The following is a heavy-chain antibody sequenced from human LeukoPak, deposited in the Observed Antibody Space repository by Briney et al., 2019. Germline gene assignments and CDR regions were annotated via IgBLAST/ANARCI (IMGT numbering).Heavy chain of an antibody. CDR3: ARDGHYDSSGYWDAFDI. CDR1: GGSVSSSY. D-gene: IGHD3-22*01. V-gene: IGHV4-4*07. CDR2: IYTSGST. J-gene: IGHJ3*02. Sequence: PSETLSLTCTVPGGSVSSSYWSWIRQPAGKGLEWIGRIYTSGSTNYNTSLKSRGTMSVDTSKNQFSLKLSSVTAADTAVYYCARDGHYDSSGYWDAFDIWGLGTMVIVSS.